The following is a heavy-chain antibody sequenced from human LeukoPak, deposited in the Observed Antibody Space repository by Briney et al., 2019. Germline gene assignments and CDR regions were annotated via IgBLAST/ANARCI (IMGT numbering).Heavy chain of an antibody. CDR3: ARQKESYDILTGPSGDY. CDR1: GFTFSIYS. V-gene: IGHV3-21*01. J-gene: IGHJ4*02. D-gene: IGHD3-9*01. CDR2: INSSSSYI. Sequence: GGSLRLSCAASGFTFSIYSMNWVRQSPGKGLEWVSSINSSSSYIYYADSVKGRFPISRDNAKNSLYLQMNSLRAEDTAVYYCARQKESYDILTGPSGDYWGQGTLVTVSS.